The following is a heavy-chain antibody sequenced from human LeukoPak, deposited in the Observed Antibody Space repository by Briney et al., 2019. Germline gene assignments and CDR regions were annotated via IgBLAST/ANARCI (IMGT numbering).Heavy chain of an antibody. J-gene: IGHJ4*02. Sequence: NTSQTLSLTCTVSGGSISSGDYYWSWLRQPPGKGLEWIGYIYYSGSTYYNPSLKSRVTISVDTSKNQFSLKLSSVTAADTAVYYCARHLRRSAGREVDYWGQGTLVTVSS. D-gene: IGHD6-13*01. CDR2: IYYSGST. V-gene: IGHV4-30-4*01. CDR1: GGSISSGDYY. CDR3: ARHLRRSAGREVDY.